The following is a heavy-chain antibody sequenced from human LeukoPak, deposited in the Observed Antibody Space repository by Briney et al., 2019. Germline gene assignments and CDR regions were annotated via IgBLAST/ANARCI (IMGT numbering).Heavy chain of an antibody. D-gene: IGHD2-15*01. CDR2: IYYDGST. J-gene: IGHJ4*02. V-gene: IGHV4-59*08. CDR1: GGSLSNYY. Sequence: SETLSLTCTVSGGSLSNYYWSWIRQPPGKGLEYIGHIYYDGSTNYSPSLKSRLTISVDTSKNQFSLKLTSVTAADTAVYYCARRGYCSGNSCYLFDYWGQGTLVTVSS. CDR3: ARRGYCSGNSCYLFDY.